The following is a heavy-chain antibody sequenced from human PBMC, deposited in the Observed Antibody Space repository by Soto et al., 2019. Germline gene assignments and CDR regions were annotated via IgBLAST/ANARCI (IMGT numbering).Heavy chain of an antibody. Sequence: EVQLVESGGGLVQPGGSLRLSCAASGFTFSSYWMSWVRQAPGKGLEWVANIKQDGSEKYYVDSVKGRFTISRDNAKNSLYLQMNSLRAEDTAVYYCARDSIVVVVAATPPDYWGQGTLVTVSS. CDR1: GFTFSSYW. D-gene: IGHD2-15*01. CDR2: IKQDGSEK. V-gene: IGHV3-7*04. CDR3: ARDSIVVVVAATPPDY. J-gene: IGHJ4*02.